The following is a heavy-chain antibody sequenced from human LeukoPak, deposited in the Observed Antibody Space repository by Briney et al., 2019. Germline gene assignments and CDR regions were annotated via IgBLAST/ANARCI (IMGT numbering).Heavy chain of an antibody. CDR1: GFTLGSFT. J-gene: IGHJ4*02. CDR3: ARASGSFPRYYFDY. V-gene: IGHV3-48*02. Sequence: TGGSLRLSCAASGFTLGSFTMNWVRQAPGKGLEWVSYIRSGSSTIYYADSVKGRFTISRDNAKNSLYLQMNSLRDEDTAVYYCARASGSFPRYYFDYWGQGTLVTVSS. CDR2: IRSGSSTI. D-gene: IGHD1-26*01.